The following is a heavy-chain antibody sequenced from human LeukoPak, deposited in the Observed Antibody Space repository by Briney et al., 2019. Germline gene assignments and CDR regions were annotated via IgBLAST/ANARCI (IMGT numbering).Heavy chain of an antibody. Sequence: GESLKISCKGSGSSFTSYWIGWVRQMPGKGLEWMGIIYPGDSDTRYSPSFQGQVTISADKSISAAYLQWSSLKASDTAMYYCARCPEYYYDSSGYYDYWGQGTLVTVSS. CDR3: ARCPEYYYDSSGYYDY. CDR1: GSSFTSYW. CDR2: IYPGDSDT. V-gene: IGHV5-51*01. D-gene: IGHD3-22*01. J-gene: IGHJ4*02.